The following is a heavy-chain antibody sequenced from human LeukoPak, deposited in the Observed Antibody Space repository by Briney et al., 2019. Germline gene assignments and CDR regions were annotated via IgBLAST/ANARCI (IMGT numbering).Heavy chain of an antibody. CDR2: ITSSNNYI. Sequence: SGGSLRLSCAASGFTFSSYNMNWVRQAPGKGLEWVSSITSSNNYISYADSVKGRFTISRDNAKNSLYLQMNSLRAEDTAVYYYAREYYDFWSGYYGLAYWGQGTLVTVSS. CDR1: GFTFSSYN. J-gene: IGHJ4*02. V-gene: IGHV3-21*01. D-gene: IGHD3-3*01. CDR3: AREYYDFWSGYYGLAY.